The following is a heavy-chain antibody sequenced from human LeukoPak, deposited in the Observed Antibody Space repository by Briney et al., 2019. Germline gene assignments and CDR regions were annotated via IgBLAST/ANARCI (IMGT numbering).Heavy chain of an antibody. CDR1: GFTFSSYA. CDR3: ASGVLYSQVL. D-gene: IGHD2-15*01. J-gene: IGHJ4*02. CDR2: ISYDGSNK. Sequence: PGRSLRLSCAASGFTFSSYAMHWVRQAPGKGLEWVAVISYDGSNKYYADSVKGRFTISRDNSKNTLYLQMNSLRAEDTAVYYCASGVLYSQVLWGQGTLVTVSS. V-gene: IGHV3-30-3*01.